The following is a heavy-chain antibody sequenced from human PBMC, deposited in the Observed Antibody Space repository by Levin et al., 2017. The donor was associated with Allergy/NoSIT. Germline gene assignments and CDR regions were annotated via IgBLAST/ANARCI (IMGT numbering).Heavy chain of an antibody. CDR3: ATYTAGGTNHDFWSGDTFFDP. V-gene: IGHV1-69*04. CDR2: IIPLLGIT. J-gene: IGHJ5*02. D-gene: IGHD3-3*01. Sequence: KISCKASGATFSSYAITWVRQAPGQGLEWMGRIIPLLGITNYAQKFQDRVTITADRSTSTAYMELSSLRSEDTAVYYCATYTAGGTNHDFWSGDTFFDPWGQGTLVTVSS. CDR1: GATFSSYA.